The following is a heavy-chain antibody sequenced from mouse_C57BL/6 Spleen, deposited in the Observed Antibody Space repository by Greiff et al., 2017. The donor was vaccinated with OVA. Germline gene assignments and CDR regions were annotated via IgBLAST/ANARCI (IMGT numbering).Heavy chain of an antibody. D-gene: IGHD1-1*01. CDR3: ARSYYYGRSPFAY. Sequence: QVQLQQPGAELVMPGASVKLSCKASGYTFTSYWMHWVKQRPGQGLEWIGEIDPSDSYTNYNKKFKGKSTLTVDKSSSTAYMQLSSLTSEDSAVYYCARSYYYGRSPFAYWGQGTLVTVSA. CDR1: GYTFTSYW. CDR2: IDPSDSYT. J-gene: IGHJ3*01. V-gene: IGHV1-69*01.